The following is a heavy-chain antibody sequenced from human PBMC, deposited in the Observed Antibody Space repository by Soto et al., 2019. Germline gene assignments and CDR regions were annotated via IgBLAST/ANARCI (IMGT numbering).Heavy chain of an antibody. Sequence: QVQLVQSGAEVKKPGASVKVSCKAPRYIFTAYFMHWVRQAPGQGLAWMGWINPNNGATHYGLSFQGRVTMTRDTAISTAYMELSSLRSDDTAVYYCASHDPGARFDPWCQGTLVIVSS. J-gene: IGHJ5*02. V-gene: IGHV1-2*02. CDR1: RYIFTAYF. CDR3: ASHDPGARFDP. CDR2: INPNNGAT. D-gene: IGHD1-1*01.